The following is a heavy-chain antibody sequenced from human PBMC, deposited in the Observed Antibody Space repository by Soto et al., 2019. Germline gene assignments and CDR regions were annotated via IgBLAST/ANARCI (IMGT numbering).Heavy chain of an antibody. Sequence: PSETLSLTCTVSGGSISSYYWSWIRQPPGKGLGWIGYIYYSGSTNYNPSLKSRVTISVDTSKNQFSLKLSSVTAADTAVYYCARTPLMGSGWYWFDPWGQGTLVTVSS. D-gene: IGHD6-19*01. V-gene: IGHV4-59*01. J-gene: IGHJ5*02. CDR1: GGSISSYY. CDR3: ARTPLMGSGWYWFDP. CDR2: IYYSGST.